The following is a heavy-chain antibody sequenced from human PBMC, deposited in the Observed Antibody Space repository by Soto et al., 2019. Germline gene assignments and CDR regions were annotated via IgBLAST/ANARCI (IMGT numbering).Heavy chain of an antibody. Sequence: QVQVVQSGAEVKKPGSSVKVSCKTSGGTFSTSAISWVRQAPGQGLEWMGWIMPIFRTADYAQKFQGRVTITADESASTAYLELRSLTPEDTAVHYCALDKDLAQLGGNYYYIMDVWGQGTTVTVPS. CDR1: GGTFSTSA. CDR3: ALDKDLAQLGGNYYYIMDV. J-gene: IGHJ6*02. CDR2: IMPIFRTA. D-gene: IGHD3-3*02. V-gene: IGHV1-69*12.